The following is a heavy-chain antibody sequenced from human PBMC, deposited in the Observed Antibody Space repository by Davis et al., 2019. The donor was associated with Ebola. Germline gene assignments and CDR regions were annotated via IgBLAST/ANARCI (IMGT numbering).Heavy chain of an antibody. V-gene: IGHV3-21*01. CDR3: ARDGILWFGELLLHYYYGMDV. J-gene: IGHJ6*04. CDR1: GFSFSNYA. CDR2: VNSAGTYT. D-gene: IGHD3-10*01. Sequence: GESLKISCAPSGFSFSNYAMSWARQAPGKGLEWVSAVNSAGTYTYYADSVKGRFTISRDNAKNSLYLQMNSLRDEDTAVYYCARDGILWFGELLLHYYYGMDVWGKGTTVTVSS.